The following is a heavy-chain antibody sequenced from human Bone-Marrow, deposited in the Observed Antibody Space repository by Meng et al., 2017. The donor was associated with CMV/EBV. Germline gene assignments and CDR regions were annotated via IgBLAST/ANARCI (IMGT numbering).Heavy chain of an antibody. CDR2: INSDGSST. CDR1: GFTFSSYW. CDR3: AKVWAYYDFWSGLDV. J-gene: IGHJ6*02. V-gene: IGHV3-74*01. D-gene: IGHD3-3*01. Sequence: GESLKISCAASGFTFSSYWMHWVRQAPGKGLVWVSRINSDGSSTSYADSVKGRFTISRDNSKNTLYLQMNSLRAEDTAVYYCAKVWAYYDFWSGLDVWVQGTTVTVSS.